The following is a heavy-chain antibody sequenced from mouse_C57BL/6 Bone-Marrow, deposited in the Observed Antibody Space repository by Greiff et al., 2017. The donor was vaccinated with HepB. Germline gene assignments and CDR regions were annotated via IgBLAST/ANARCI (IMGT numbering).Heavy chain of an antibody. CDR2: IRSKSNNYAT. CDR3: VRQYYYGSSYGYFDV. J-gene: IGHJ1*03. D-gene: IGHD1-1*01. CDR1: GFSFNTYA. Sequence: DVMLVESGGGLVQPKGSLKLSCAASGFSFNTYAMNWVRQAPGKGLEWVARIRSKSNNYATYYADSVKDRFTISRDDSESMLYLQMNNLKTEDTAMYYCVRQYYYGSSYGYFDVWGTGTTVTVSS. V-gene: IGHV10-1*01.